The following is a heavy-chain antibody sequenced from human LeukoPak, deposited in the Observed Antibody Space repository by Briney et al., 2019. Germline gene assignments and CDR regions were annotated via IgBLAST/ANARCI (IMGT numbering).Heavy chain of an antibody. V-gene: IGHV5-51*01. Sequence: GESLQISCKGSGYSFTSYWIGWVRQMPGKGLEWMGIIYPGDSDTRYSPSFQGQVTISADKSISTAYLQWSSLKASDTAMYYCARQGNTEATYYYGMDVWGQGTTVTVSS. D-gene: IGHD2-8*02. CDR2: IYPGDSDT. J-gene: IGHJ6*02. CDR1: GYSFTSYW. CDR3: ARQGNTEATYYYGMDV.